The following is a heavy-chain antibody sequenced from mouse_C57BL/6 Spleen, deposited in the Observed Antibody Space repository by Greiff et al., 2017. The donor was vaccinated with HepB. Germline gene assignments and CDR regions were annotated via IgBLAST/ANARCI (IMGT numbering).Heavy chain of an antibody. CDR2: IDPENGDT. Sequence: VQLQQSGAELVRPGASVKLSCTASGFNIKDDYMHWVKQRPEQGLEWIGWIDPENGDTEYASKFQGKATITADTSYNTAYLQLSSLTSEDTAVYYCTTYPVAYWGQGTLVTVSA. CDR1: GFNIKDDY. J-gene: IGHJ3*01. CDR3: TTYPVAY. V-gene: IGHV14-4*01.